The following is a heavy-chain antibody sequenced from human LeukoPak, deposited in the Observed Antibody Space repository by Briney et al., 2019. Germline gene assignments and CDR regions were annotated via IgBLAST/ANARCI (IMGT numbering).Heavy chain of an antibody. Sequence: GGSLRLSCAASGFTFSSYGMSWVRQAPGKGLEWVSAISGSGGSTYYADSVKGRFTISRDNSKNTLYLQMNSLRAEDTAVYYCAKSFSIDSSGYYLVWPPNAFDIWGQGTMVTVSS. CDR1: GFTFSSYG. J-gene: IGHJ3*02. V-gene: IGHV3-23*01. CDR3: AKSFSIDSSGYYLVWPPNAFDI. D-gene: IGHD3-22*01. CDR2: ISGSGGST.